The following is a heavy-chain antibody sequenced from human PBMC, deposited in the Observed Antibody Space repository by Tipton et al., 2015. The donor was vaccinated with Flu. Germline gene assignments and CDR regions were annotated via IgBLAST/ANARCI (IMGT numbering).Heavy chain of an antibody. CDR1: GASISSRSYY. J-gene: IGHJ1*01. CDR2: IYSSGST. CDR3: AREEDSSGSEYFQH. D-gene: IGHD6-19*01. V-gene: IGHV4-39*07. Sequence: GSLRLSCTVSGASISSRSYYWGWIRQPPGKGLEWIGCIYSSGSTYYNPSLKSRVTISLDTSKNQFSLKLSSVTAADTAVYYCAREEDSSGSEYFQHWGQGTLVTVSS.